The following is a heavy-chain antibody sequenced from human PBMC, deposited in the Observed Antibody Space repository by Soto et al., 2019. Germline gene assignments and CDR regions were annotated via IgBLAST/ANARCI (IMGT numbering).Heavy chain of an antibody. J-gene: IGHJ5*02. CDR1: GFNFDEYA. Sequence: EVQLVESGGGLVQPGRSLRLSCAASGFNFDEYAMHWVRQAPGKGLEWVSGITWRSGAVGYADSVKGRFTISRDNAKNSLYLQMNSLTTEDTGLYYCIKSQGNWFDPWGQGTLVTVSS. CDR3: IKSQGNWFDP. CDR2: ITWRSGAV. D-gene: IGHD3-10*01. V-gene: IGHV3-9*01.